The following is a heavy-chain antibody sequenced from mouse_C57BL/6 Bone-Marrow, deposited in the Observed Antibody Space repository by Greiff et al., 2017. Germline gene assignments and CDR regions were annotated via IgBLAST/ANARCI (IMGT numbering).Heavy chain of an antibody. Sequence: VQLQQPGAELVMPGASVKLSCKASGYTFTSYWMHWVKQRPGQGLEWIGEIDPSDSYTNYNQKFKGKSTLTVDKSSSTAYMQLSSLTSEDSAVYYCAREDYYGSSWYFDVWGTGTTVTVSS. D-gene: IGHD1-1*01. CDR1: GYTFTSYW. CDR3: AREDYYGSSWYFDV. J-gene: IGHJ1*03. CDR2: IDPSDSYT. V-gene: IGHV1-69*01.